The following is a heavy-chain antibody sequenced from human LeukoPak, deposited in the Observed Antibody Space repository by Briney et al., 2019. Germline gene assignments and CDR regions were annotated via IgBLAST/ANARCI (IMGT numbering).Heavy chain of an antibody. CDR1: GGSMTSRSYY. Sequence: SETLSLTCTVSGGSMTSRSYYWGWIRQPLGKGLEWIGSLYNSRSTYYNPSLKSRVTISVDTSKNQFSLKLSSVTAADTAVYYCARDQTVAATRYFDYWGQGTLVTVSS. J-gene: IGHJ4*02. CDR3: ARDQTVAATRYFDY. D-gene: IGHD2-15*01. V-gene: IGHV4-39*07. CDR2: LYNSRST.